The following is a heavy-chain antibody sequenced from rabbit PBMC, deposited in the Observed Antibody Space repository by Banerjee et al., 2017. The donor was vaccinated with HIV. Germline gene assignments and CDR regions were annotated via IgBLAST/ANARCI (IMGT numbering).Heavy chain of an antibody. J-gene: IGHJ3*01. CDR2: IYAGKGST. CDR3: ARGWYTYSGPVYAYALDL. V-gene: IGHV1S43*01. D-gene: IGHD6-1*01. CDR1: GFDFSTYW. Sequence: QQQLEESGGGLVKPGGTLTLTCKASGFDFSTYWMCWVRQAPGKGLELIGCIYAGKGSTWYASWVNGRFTISRSTSLNTVDLQMTSLTAADTATYFCARGWYTYSGPVYAYALDLWGQGTLVTVS.